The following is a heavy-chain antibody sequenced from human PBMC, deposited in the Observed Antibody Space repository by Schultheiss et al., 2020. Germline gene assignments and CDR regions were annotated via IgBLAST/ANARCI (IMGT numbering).Heavy chain of an antibody. D-gene: IGHD3-10*01. V-gene: IGHV1-2*04. J-gene: IGHJ3*02. CDR3: ARGYYGSGSYYHDAFDI. CDR1: GYTFTSYY. Sequence: ASVKVSCKASGYTFTSYYMHWVRQAPGQGLEWMGWINPNSGGTNYAQKFQGWVTMTRDTSISTAYMELSRLRSDDTAVYYCARGYYGSGSYYHDAFDIWGQGTMVNVSS. CDR2: INPNSGGT.